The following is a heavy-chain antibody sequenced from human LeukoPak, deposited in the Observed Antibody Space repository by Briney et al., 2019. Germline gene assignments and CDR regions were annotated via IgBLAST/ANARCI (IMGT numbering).Heavy chain of an antibody. CDR3: ARGVLEWSYYYYYGMDV. CDR2: IYHSGGT. V-gene: IGHV4-30-2*01. Sequence: PSQTLSLTCAVSGGSISSGGYSWSWIRQPPGKGLEWIGYIYHSGGTYYNPSLKSRVTISVDRSKNQFSLKLSSVTAADTAVYYCARGVLEWSYYYYYGMDVWGQGTTVTVSS. J-gene: IGHJ6*02. D-gene: IGHD3-3*01. CDR1: GGSISSGGYS.